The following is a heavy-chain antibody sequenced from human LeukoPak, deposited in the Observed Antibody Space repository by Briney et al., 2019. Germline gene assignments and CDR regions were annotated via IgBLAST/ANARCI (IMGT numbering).Heavy chain of an antibody. D-gene: IGHD6-13*01. V-gene: IGHV4-34*01. Sequence: SETLSLTCAVYGGSFSGYYWSWIRQPPGKGLEWIGEINHSGSTNYNPSLKSRVTISVDTSKNQFSLKLRSVTAADTAVYYCARQRLSSSWYSGYFQHWGQGTLVTVSS. J-gene: IGHJ1*01. CDR3: ARQRLSSSWYSGYFQH. CDR2: INHSGST. CDR1: GGSFSGYY.